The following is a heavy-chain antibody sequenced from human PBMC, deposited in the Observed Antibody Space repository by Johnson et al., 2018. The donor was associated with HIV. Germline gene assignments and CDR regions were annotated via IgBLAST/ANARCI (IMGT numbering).Heavy chain of an antibody. J-gene: IGHJ3*02. Sequence: VQLVESGGGVVQPGRSLRLSCAASGFTVSSNYMSWVRQAPGKGLAWVSVISSGGSTYYADSVKGRYTISRDNSKNTLYLQMNSLRAEDTAVYYCARDASYYGSANDAFDIWGQGTMVTVSS. V-gene: IGHV3-66*01. D-gene: IGHD3-10*01. CDR1: GFTVSSNY. CDR2: ISSGGST. CDR3: ARDASYYGSANDAFDI.